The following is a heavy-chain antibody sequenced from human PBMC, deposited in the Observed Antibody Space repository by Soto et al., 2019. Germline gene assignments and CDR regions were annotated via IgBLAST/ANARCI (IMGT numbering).Heavy chain of an antibody. CDR1: GAALNSGNYY. V-gene: IGHV4-31*03. J-gene: IGHJ5*02. D-gene: IGHD2-21*01. Sequence: SETLSLTCSVSGAALNSGNYYWSWIRQVPGKGLEWIGHIYVTGAVDYNPPLRDRITISQDTSERQFSLNLRLVTAADTAVYYCARLRIATNNYKWFDPWGQGTLVTVSS. CDR3: ARLRIATNNYKWFDP. CDR2: IYVTGAV.